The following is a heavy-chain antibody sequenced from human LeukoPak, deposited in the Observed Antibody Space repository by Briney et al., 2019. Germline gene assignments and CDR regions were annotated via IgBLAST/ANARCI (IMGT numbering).Heavy chain of an antibody. CDR2: IQYDGRKE. CDR3: AREAIAVYCGPTNCYPAPNYYPYYFDY. Sequence: PGGSLRLSCVASGFTFTTYGVHWVRQAPGKGLEWVAFIQYDGRKEYYGNFVKGRFAISRDDSRNTVFLEMHSLGPQDTAVYYCAREAIAVYCGPTNCYPAPNYYPYYFDYWGQGVLVTVSS. V-gene: IGHV3-30*02. CDR1: GFTFTTYG. D-gene: IGHD2-2*01. J-gene: IGHJ4*02.